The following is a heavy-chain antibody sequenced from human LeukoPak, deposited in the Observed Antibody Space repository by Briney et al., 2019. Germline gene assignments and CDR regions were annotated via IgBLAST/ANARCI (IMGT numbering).Heavy chain of an antibody. D-gene: IGHD3-10*01. Sequence: ASVKVSCKASGYTFTSYGIRWVRQAPGQGLEWMGWISAYNGNTNYAQKLQGRVTMTTDTSTSTAYMELRSLRSDDTAVYYCARVLLDYYGSGSCSAIWGQGTLVTVSS. CDR3: ARVLLDYYGSGSCSAI. CDR1: GYTFTSYG. CDR2: ISAYNGNT. J-gene: IGHJ4*02. V-gene: IGHV1-18*01.